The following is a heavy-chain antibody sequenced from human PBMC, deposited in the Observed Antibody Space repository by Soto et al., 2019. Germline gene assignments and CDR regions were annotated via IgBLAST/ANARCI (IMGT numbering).Heavy chain of an antibody. CDR3: ARGSDANS. CDR2: IYNSVIT. D-gene: IGHD5-12*01. CDR1: GASVSSGNQY. J-gene: IGHJ4*02. V-gene: IGHV4-61*01. Sequence: QVLMHESGPGLVKPSETLSLTCTVSGASVSSGNQYWSWIRQPPGKRLEWIGFIYNSVITNYSPSLKSRVSISADTSRNQFSLKMSSVTAADTAVYYCARGSDANSWDQGALVTVSS.